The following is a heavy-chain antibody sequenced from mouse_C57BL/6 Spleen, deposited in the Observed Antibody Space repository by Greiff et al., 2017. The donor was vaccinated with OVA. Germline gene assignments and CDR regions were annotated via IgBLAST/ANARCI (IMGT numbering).Heavy chain of an antibody. CDR3: ARRSGTGYFDV. J-gene: IGHJ1*03. CDR1: GFTFSSYT. V-gene: IGHV5-9*01. D-gene: IGHD4-1*01. CDR2: ISGGGGNP. Sequence: EVQLVESGGGLVKPGGSLKLSCAASGFTFSSYTMSWVRQTPEKRLEWVATISGGGGNPYYPDSVKGRFTISRDNAKNTLYLQMSSVGSEDTALYYCARRSGTGYFDVWGTGTTVTVSS.